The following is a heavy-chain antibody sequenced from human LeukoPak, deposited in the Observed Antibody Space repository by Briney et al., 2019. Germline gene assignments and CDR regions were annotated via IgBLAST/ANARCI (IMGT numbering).Heavy chain of an antibody. J-gene: IGHJ3*02. CDR1: GGTFSSYA. V-gene: IGHV1-69*06. D-gene: IGHD4-23*01. CDR2: IIPIFGTA. CDR3: ARDRTEDYGGNPGDAFDI. Sequence: SVKVSCKASGGTFSSYAISWVRQAPGQGLEWMGGIIPIFGTANYAQKFQGRVTITADKSTSTAYMELNSPRAEDTAVYYCARDRTEDYGGNPGDAFDIWGQGTMVTVSS.